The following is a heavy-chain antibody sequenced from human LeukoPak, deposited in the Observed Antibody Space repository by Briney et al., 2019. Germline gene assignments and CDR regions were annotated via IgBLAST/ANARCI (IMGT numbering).Heavy chain of an antibody. CDR3: ARGFADSRGTRFDP. CDR2: ISYRGST. J-gene: IGHJ5*02. CDR1: GGSISTYY. D-gene: IGHD3-22*01. Sequence: SETLSLTCIVSGGSISTYYWTWIRQPPGKGLEWIGYISYRGSTSYNPSLKSRVTISVDTSKNQFSLKLSSVTTADTAVYYCARGFADSRGTRFDPWGQGTLVTVSS. V-gene: IGHV4-59*01.